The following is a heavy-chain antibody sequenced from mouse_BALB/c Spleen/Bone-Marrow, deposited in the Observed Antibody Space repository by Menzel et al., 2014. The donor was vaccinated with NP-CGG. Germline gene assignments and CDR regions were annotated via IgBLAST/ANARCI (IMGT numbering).Heavy chain of an antibody. J-gene: IGHJ3*01. CDR3: ARDVGYGNYFVY. Sequence: EVQLVESGGGLVQPGDSLRLSCATSGFTFSDFYMEWVRQPPGKRLEWIAASRNKAKHYTTEYSASVKGRFIVSRDTSQSILYLQMNALRAEDTAIYYCARDVGYGNYFVYWGQGTLVTDSA. V-gene: IGHV7-1*02. D-gene: IGHD2-10*02. CDR1: GFTFSDFY. CDR2: SRNKAKHYTT.